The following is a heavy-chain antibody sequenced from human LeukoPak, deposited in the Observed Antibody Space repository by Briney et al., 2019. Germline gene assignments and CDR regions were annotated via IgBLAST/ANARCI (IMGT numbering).Heavy chain of an antibody. J-gene: IGHJ6*03. Sequence: SETLSLTCTVSRGSIRSGDYYLRWIRQPPGKGLEWIGYVYYSGSTYYNPSLKSRLTISVDTSKNPCSLKMSSVTAAHTAVYYCARANYYGSGSYYSACYMDVWGKGTTVTVS. CDR2: VYYSGST. V-gene: IGHV4-30-4*01. CDR3: ARANYYGSGSYYSACYMDV. D-gene: IGHD3-10*01. CDR1: RGSIRSGDYY.